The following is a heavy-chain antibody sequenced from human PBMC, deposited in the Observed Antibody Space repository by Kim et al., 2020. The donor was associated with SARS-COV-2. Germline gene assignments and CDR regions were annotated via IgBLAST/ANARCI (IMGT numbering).Heavy chain of an antibody. CDR1: GGSISSSSYY. CDR2: IYYSGST. Sequence: SETLSLTCTVSGGSISSSSYYWGWIRQPPGKGLEGIGSIYYSGSTYYNPSLKSRVTISVDTSKNQFSLKLSSVTAADTAVYYCARRWIGYCSSTSCYTEWFDPWGQGTLVTVSS. D-gene: IGHD2-2*02. V-gene: IGHV4-39*01. J-gene: IGHJ5*02. CDR3: ARRWIGYCSSTSCYTEWFDP.